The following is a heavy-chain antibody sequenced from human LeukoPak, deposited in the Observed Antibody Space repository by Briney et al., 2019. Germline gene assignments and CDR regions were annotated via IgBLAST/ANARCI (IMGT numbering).Heavy chain of an antibody. CDR2: MNPNSGNT. V-gene: IGHV1-8*01. CDR3: ARDGDGRINFDY. Sequence: ASVKVSCKASGYTFTSYDINWVRQATGQGLEWMGWMNPNSGNTGYAQKFQGRVTMTRNTSISTAYMELSSLRSEDTAVYYCARDGDGRINFDYWGQGTLVTVSS. CDR1: GYTFTSYD. D-gene: IGHD5-24*01. J-gene: IGHJ4*02.